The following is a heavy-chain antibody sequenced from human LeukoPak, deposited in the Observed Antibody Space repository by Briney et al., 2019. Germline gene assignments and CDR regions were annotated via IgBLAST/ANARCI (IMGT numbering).Heavy chain of an antibody. CDR1: GFTFSSYI. D-gene: IGHD5-24*01. V-gene: IGHV3-21*01. CDR3: ARGPDGSFDY. CDR2: ITSSSSYI. J-gene: IGHJ4*02. Sequence: PGGSLRLSWAASGFTFSSYIVSWVRQAPGKGLELVSSITSSSSYIYYADSLKGRSTISRDNAKNSLYLQMNNLRAEDTAVYYCARGPDGSFDYWGQGTLVTVSS.